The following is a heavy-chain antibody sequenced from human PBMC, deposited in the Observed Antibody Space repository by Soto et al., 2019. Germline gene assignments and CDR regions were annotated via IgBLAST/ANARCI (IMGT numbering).Heavy chain of an antibody. CDR3: AKATHNAEGGDCRSTSCAAEYFQN. J-gene: IGHJ1*01. V-gene: IGHV3-23*01. D-gene: IGHD2-2*01. CDR2: IHSGGT. Sequence: EVQLLESWGGLVQPGGSLRLSCAASGFTFINFAMSWVRQAPGMGLELVSTIHSGGTSYADSVRCRITISRDNSKNTLSLHMNSLRDEDTAVYDCAKATHNAEGGDCRSTSCAAEYFQNWGQGTLVSVSS. CDR1: GFTFINFA.